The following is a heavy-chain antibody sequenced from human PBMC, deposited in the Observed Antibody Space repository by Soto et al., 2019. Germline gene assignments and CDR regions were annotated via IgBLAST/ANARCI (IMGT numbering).Heavy chain of an antibody. CDR2: IYYSGST. CDR1: GASIRSAAYY. Sequence: QVQLQESGPGLVKPSQTLSLTCTVSGASIRSAAYYWSWIRQYPGKGLEYIGYIYYSGSTFYNPSLKSRVTISVDTSKNQFSLKVNSVTAADTAFYHCARLPRSDYNYGPTGNVDYWGRGTLVTVSS. D-gene: IGHD3-10*01. J-gene: IGHJ4*02. CDR3: ARLPRSDYNYGPTGNVDY. V-gene: IGHV4-31*03.